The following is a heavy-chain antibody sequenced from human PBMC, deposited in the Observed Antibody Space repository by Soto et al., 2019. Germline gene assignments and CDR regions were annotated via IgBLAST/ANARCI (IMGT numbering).Heavy chain of an antibody. D-gene: IGHD3-22*01. Sequence: QVQLVESGGGVVQPGRSLRLSCVASGFTFKTYGMYWVRQAPGKGLEWVAIIWYDGSNKYYADAVKGRFTISRDNSKDTLYLQMDYLTAADTAVYYCCCSYYYDTTCHFYVGPPQSWGQGTLVTVS. CDR1: GFTFKTYG. V-gene: IGHV3-33*07. CDR3: CCSYYYDTTCHFYVGPPQS. CDR2: IWYDGSNK. J-gene: IGHJ5*02.